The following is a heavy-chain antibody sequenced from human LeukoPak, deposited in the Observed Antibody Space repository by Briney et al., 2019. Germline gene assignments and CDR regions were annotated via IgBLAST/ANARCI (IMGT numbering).Heavy chain of an antibody. J-gene: IGHJ4*02. CDR3: ATEGGTYDSLDY. CDR2: FDPEDGET. CDR1: GYTLTELS. D-gene: IGHD1-14*01. V-gene: IGHV1-24*01. Sequence: ASVKVSCKVSGYTLTELSMHWVRQAPGKGLEWMGGFDPEDGETICAQKFQGRVTMTEDTSTDTAYMELSSLRSEDTAVYYCATEGGTYDSLDYWGQGTLVTVSS.